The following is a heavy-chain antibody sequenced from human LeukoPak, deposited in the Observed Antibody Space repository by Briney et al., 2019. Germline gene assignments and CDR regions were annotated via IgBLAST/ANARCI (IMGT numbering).Heavy chain of an antibody. Sequence: SETLSLTCTVSGGSISSYYWSWIRQPAGKGLERIGRIYTSGSTNYNPSLKSRVTMSVDTSKNQFSLKLSSVTAADTAVYYCARDPSGAWASFGVYMDVWGKGTTVTVSS. CDR3: ARDPSGAWASFGVYMDV. CDR2: IYTSGST. J-gene: IGHJ6*03. V-gene: IGHV4-4*07. D-gene: IGHD1-26*01. CDR1: GGSISSYY.